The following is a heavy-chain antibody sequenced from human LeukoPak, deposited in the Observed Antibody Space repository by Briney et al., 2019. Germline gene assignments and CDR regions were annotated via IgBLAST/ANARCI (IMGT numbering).Heavy chain of an antibody. J-gene: IGHJ4*02. D-gene: IGHD7-27*01. CDR3: ARGPSGWGSLDS. CDR2: INSDGSST. V-gene: IGHV3-74*01. CDR1: GFTFSSYW. Sequence: GGSLRLSCAASGFTFSSYWMHWVRQAPGKGLVWVSRINSDGSSTNYADSVKGRFTISRDNAKNTLYLQVKSLRAEDTAVYYCARGPSGWGSLDSWGQGTLVTVSS.